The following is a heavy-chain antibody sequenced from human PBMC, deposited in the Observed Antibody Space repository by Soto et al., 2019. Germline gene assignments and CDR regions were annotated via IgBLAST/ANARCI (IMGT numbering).Heavy chain of an antibody. CDR1: GYTITELS. J-gene: IGHJ4*02. CDR2: FDPEDGET. D-gene: IGHD6-13*01. CDR3: ATDLATAGDYFDY. V-gene: IGHV1-24*01. Sequence: ATSVKLSCKVSGYTITELSMHWVRQDPGKGLEWMGGFDPEDGETIYAQKFQGRVTMTEDTSTDTAYMELSSLRSEDTAVYYCATDLATAGDYFDYWGQGTLVTVSS.